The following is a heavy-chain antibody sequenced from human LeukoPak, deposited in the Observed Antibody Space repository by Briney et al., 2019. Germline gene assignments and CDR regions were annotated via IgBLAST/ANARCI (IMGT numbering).Heavy chain of an antibody. D-gene: IGHD5-24*01. V-gene: IGHV5-51*01. CDR3: ARRKGDGYNSPFDY. Sequence: GESLKISRKGSGYSFNNYWIGWVRQMPGKGLEWMGNIYPADSDTRYSPSFQGQVTISADKSITTAYLQWSSLGASDTAMYYCARRKGDGYNSPFDYWGQGTLVTVSS. CDR1: GYSFNNYW. J-gene: IGHJ4*02. CDR2: IYPADSDT.